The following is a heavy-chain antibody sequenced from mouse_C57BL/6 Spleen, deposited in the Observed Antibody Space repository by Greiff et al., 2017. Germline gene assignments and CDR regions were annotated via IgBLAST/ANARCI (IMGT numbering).Heavy chain of an antibody. CDR3: ARSDYYGSSPWFAY. CDR1: GYAFSSYW. CDR2: IYPGDGDT. D-gene: IGHD1-1*01. J-gene: IGHJ3*01. V-gene: IGHV1-80*01. Sequence: VKLMESGAELVKPGASVKISCKASGYAFSSYWMNWVKQRPGKGLEWIGQIYPGDGDTNYNGKFKGKATLTADKSSSTAYMHRSSLTSEDSAVYFCARSDYYGSSPWFAYWGQGTLVTVSA.